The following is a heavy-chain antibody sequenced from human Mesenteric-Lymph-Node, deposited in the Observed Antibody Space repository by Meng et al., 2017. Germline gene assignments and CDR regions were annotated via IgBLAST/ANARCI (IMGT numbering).Heavy chain of an antibody. J-gene: IGHJ4*02. V-gene: IGHV3-7*01. CDR3: ATLFYSKGWHWLGDY. CDR2: IDKDGSEI. D-gene: IGHD6-19*01. CDR1: GFTFSSYA. Sequence: GESLKISCAASGFTFSSYAMSWVRQAPGKGLEWVANIDKDGSEIYYVDSVKGRFTISRDNARNSLYLQMNSLRAEDTAVYYCATLFYSKGWHWLGDYWGQGALVTVSS.